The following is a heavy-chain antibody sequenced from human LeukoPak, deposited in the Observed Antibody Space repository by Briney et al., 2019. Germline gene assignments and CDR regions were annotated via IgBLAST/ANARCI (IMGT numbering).Heavy chain of an antibody. J-gene: IGHJ4*02. CDR1: GGSISSGSYY. Sequence: SETLSLTCTVSGGSISSGSYYWSWIRQPAGKGLEWIGRIYTSGSTNYNPSLKSRVTISVDTSKNQFSLKLSSVTAADTAVYYCARSRLNWNQHAPFDYWGQGTLVIVSS. V-gene: IGHV4-61*02. CDR2: IYTSGST. CDR3: ARSRLNWNQHAPFDY. D-gene: IGHD1-1*01.